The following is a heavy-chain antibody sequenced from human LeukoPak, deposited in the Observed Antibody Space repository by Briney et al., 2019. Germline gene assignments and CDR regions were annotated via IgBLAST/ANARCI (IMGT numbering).Heavy chain of an antibody. Sequence: GGSLRLSCAASGFTFSNSGMNWVRQAPGKGLEWVSTISGSGDSTYYADSVKGRFTISRDNSKNTLYLQMNSLRAEDTAVYYCARESLLEWPDYADYWGQGTLVTVSS. J-gene: IGHJ4*02. D-gene: IGHD3-3*01. CDR3: ARESLLEWPDYADY. V-gene: IGHV3-23*01. CDR2: ISGSGDST. CDR1: GFTFSNSG.